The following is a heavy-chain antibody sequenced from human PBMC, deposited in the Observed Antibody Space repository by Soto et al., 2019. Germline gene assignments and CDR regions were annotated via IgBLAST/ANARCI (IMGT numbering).Heavy chain of an antibody. D-gene: IGHD2-15*01. Sequence: SPKVSCQAFGGTFTSSAVQWVRPSCVQRLEWIGWIVVGSAQTNSAQNFQERVTITRDMSTSTAYMELSSLRSEDTAVYYCAAWGLSDIVVVVAAEPDAFDIWG. CDR1: GGTFTSSA. V-gene: IGHV1-58*01. CDR2: IVVGSAQT. J-gene: IGHJ3*02. CDR3: AAWGLSDIVVVVAAEPDAFDI.